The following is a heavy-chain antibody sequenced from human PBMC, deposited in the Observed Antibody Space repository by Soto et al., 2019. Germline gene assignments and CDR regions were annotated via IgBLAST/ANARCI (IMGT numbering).Heavy chain of an antibody. D-gene: IGHD2-2*01. J-gene: IGHJ6*02. CDR1: DYSFTGYK. CDR3: AAEDIVVVPAAMSRGYYYYGMDV. CDR2: IVVGSGNT. Sequence: SVKVSCKAYDYSFTGYKIDWVRQAPGQGLEWIGWIVVGSGNTNYAQKFQERVTITRDMSTSTAYMELSSLRSEDTAVYYCAAEDIVVVPAAMSRGYYYYGMDVWGQGTTVTVSS. V-gene: IGHV1-58*02.